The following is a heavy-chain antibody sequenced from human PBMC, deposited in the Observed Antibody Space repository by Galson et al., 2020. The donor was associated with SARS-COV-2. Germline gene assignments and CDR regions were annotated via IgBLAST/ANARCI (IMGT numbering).Heavy chain of an antibody. CDR2: ISYDGSSE. CDR1: GFPFSSYG. D-gene: IGHD3-16*01. V-gene: IGHV3-30*18. J-gene: IGHJ6*02. Sequence: SCAASGFPFSSYGMHWVRQAPGKGLEWVALISYDGSSESYGDSLKGRVTISRDNSKNTLYLQVNSLRPEDTAVYYCVKEGGSYAYYYYGMDVWGLGTTVTVSS. CDR3: VKEGGSYAYYYYGMDV.